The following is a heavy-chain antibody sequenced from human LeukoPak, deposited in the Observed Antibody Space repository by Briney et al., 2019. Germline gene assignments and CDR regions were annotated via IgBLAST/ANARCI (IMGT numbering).Heavy chain of an antibody. D-gene: IGHD3-22*01. CDR2: ISGSGGST. CDR3: AKDKPYYYDSSGYWLNAFDI. V-gene: IGHV3-23*01. Sequence: PGGSLRLSCAASGFTFSSYWMHWVRQAPGKGLEWVSAISGSGGSTYYADSVKGRFTISRDNSKNTLYLQMNSLGAEDTAVYYCAKDKPYYYDSSGYWLNAFDIWGQGTMVTVSS. J-gene: IGHJ3*02. CDR1: GFTFSSYW.